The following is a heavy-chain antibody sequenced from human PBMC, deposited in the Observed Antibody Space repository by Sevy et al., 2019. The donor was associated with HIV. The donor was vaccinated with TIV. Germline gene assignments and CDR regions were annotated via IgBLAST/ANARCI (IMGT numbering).Heavy chain of an antibody. Sequence: SETLSLTCTVSGGSISSSSYYWGWIRQPPGKGLEWIGSIYYSGSTYYNPSLKSRVTISVDTSKNQVSLKLSSVTAADTAVYYCAVITIFGVVPDNWFDPWRQGTRVTVSS. D-gene: IGHD3-3*01. CDR1: GGSISSSSYY. CDR2: IYYSGST. CDR3: AVITIFGVVPDNWFDP. J-gene: IGHJ5*02. V-gene: IGHV4-39*01.